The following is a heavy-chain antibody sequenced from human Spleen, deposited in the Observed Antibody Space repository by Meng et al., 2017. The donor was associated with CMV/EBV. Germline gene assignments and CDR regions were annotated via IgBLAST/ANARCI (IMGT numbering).Heavy chain of an antibody. D-gene: IGHD1-14*01. CDR2: ISYSGST. CDR1: SIRSGHSY. J-gene: IGHJ5*02. CDR3: AREGNQPITTSNWFDP. V-gene: IGHV4-30-4*08. Sequence: SIRSGHSYWTSTRQPPGEGLEWIGYISYSGSTYINLSLRSRVSISADTSTNQFSLKWSSVTAADTAVYYCAREGNQPITTSNWFDPWGQGTLVTVSS.